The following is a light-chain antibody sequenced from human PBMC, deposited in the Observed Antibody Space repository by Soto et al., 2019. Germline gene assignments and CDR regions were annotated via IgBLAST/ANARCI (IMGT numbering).Light chain of an antibody. CDR1: SSDVGGYNY. CDR2: EVS. V-gene: IGLV2-14*01. J-gene: IGLJ3*02. CDR3: SSYTSSSTWV. Sequence: QSVLTQPASESGSPGQSITISCTGTSSDVGGYNYVSWYQQHPGKAPKLMIYEVSNRPSGVSNRFSGSKSGNTASLTISGLQAEDEADYYCSSYTSSSTWVFGGGTKVTVL.